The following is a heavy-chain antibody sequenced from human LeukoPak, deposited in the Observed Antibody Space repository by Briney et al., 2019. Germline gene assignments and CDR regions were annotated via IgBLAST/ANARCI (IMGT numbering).Heavy chain of an antibody. CDR3: ARWFGELALDY. CDR2: ISTYNGNT. V-gene: IGHV1-18*03. D-gene: IGHD3-10*01. J-gene: IGHJ4*02. CDR1: GYTFTSYD. Sequence: ASVKVSCKASGYTFTSYDMSWVRQAAGQGLEWMGWISTYNGNTNYAQKLQGRVTMTTDTSTSTAYMELRSLRSDDMALYYCARWFGELALDYWGQGTLVTVSS.